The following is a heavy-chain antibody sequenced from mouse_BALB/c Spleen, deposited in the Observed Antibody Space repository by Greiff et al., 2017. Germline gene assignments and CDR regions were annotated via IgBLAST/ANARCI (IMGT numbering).Heavy chain of an antibody. Sequence: LVESGAELARPGASVKLSCKASGYTFTSYWMQWVKQRPGQGLEWIGAIYPGDGDTRYTQKFKGKATLTADKSSSTAYMQLSSLASEDSAVYYCARSSSYGNYAMDYWGQGTSVTVSS. V-gene: IGHV1-87*01. J-gene: IGHJ4*01. CDR1: GYTFTSYW. CDR2: IYPGDGDT. CDR3: ARSSSYGNYAMDY. D-gene: IGHD2-10*01.